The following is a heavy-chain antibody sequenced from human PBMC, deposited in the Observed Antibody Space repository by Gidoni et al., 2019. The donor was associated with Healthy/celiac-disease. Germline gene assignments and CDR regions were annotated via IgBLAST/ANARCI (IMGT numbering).Heavy chain of an antibody. V-gene: IGHV4-31*03. Sequence: QVQLQESGPGLVKPSQTLSLTCPVSGGSISSGGYYWSWIRQHPGKGLEWIGYIYYSGSTYYNPSLKSRVTISVDTSKNQFSLKLSSVTAADTAVYYCARDIPGYCSSTSCINWFDPWGQGTLVTVSS. CDR1: GGSISSGGYY. CDR2: IYYSGST. D-gene: IGHD2-2*01. CDR3: ARDIPGYCSSTSCINWFDP. J-gene: IGHJ5*02.